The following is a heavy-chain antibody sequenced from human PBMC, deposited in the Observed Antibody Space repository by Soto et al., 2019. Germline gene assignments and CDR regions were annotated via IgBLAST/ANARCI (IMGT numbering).Heavy chain of an antibody. J-gene: IGHJ4*02. D-gene: IGHD4-17*01. CDR2: INPNSGGT. CDR3: ARGIGSYGDYGQDYFDY. Sequence: QVQLVQSGAEVKKPGASVKVSCKASGSTFTGYYMHWVRQAPGQGLEWMGWINPNSGGTNYAQKFQGWVTMTRDTSISTAYMELSRLRSDDTAVYYCARGIGSYGDYGQDYFDYWGQGTLVTVSS. V-gene: IGHV1-2*04. CDR1: GSTFTGYY.